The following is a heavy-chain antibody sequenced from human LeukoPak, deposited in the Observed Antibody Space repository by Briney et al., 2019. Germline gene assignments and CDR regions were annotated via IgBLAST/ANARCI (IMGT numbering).Heavy chain of an antibody. CDR1: GFTFSGYA. Sequence: GGSLRLSCAASGFTFSGYAMSWVRQAPGKGLEWVSVISGSGDTTYYADSVKGRFTISRDNSKNTLYLQMNSLRAEDTALYYCAKRIVGVLQAFDIWGQGTMVTVSS. D-gene: IGHD1-26*01. CDR3: AKRIVGVLQAFDI. CDR2: ISGSGDTT. J-gene: IGHJ3*02. V-gene: IGHV3-23*01.